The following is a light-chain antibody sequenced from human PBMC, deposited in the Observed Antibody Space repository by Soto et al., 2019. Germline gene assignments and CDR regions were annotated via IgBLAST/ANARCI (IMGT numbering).Light chain of an antibody. V-gene: IGKV1-9*01. J-gene: IGKJ5*01. CDR3: QQYDNIRVT. CDR2: AAS. CDR1: QGISSY. Sequence: DIQLTQSPSFLSASVGDRVTITCRASQGISSYLAWYQQKPGKAPKLLIYAASTLQSGVPSRFSGSGSGTDFTFTISSLQPEDIATYYCQQYDNIRVTCGQGTRREIK.